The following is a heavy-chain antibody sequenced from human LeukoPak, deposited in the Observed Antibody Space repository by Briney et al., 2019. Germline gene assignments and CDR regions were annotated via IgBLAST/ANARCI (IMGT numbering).Heavy chain of an antibody. Sequence: PGGSLRLSCAASGFTFSSFAMQWVRQAPGKGLEYVSAISSNGGSTYYANSVKGRFTISRDNSNNTLYLQMGSLRAEDMAVYYCARSCSTPHCYAEYGGQGTLVTVS. CDR2: ISSNGGST. CDR1: GFTFSSFA. J-gene: IGHJ4*02. CDR3: ARSCSTPHCYAEY. D-gene: IGHD2-2*01. V-gene: IGHV3-64*01.